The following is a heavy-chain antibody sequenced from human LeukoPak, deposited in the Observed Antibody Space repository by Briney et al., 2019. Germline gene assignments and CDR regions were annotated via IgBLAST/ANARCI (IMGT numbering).Heavy chain of an antibody. D-gene: IGHD2-2*01. CDR1: GFTVSSNY. CDR3: ARDWVVKTVPAQYYYYGMDV. CDR2: IYSGGST. Sequence: QPGGSLRLSCAASGFTVSSNYMSWVRQAPGKGLEWVSVIYSGGSTYYSDSVKGRFTISRDNSKNTLYLQMNSLRAEDTAVYYCARDWVVKTVPAQYYYYGMDVWGQGTTVTVSS. J-gene: IGHJ6*02. V-gene: IGHV3-53*01.